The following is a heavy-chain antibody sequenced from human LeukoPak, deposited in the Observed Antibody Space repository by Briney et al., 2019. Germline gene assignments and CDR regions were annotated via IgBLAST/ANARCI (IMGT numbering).Heavy chain of an antibody. V-gene: IGHV3-23*01. CDR3: AKDREIQLWLLNDNWFDP. D-gene: IGHD5-18*01. J-gene: IGHJ5*02. CDR1: EFTFSSYV. Sequence: GGSLRLSCAASEFTFSSYVMTWVRQAPGKGLDWVSSISADGGSTYYADSVKGRFTISRDNSKNTLYLQMNSLRAEDTAVYYCAKDREIQLWLLNDNWFDPWGQGTLVTVSS. CDR2: ISADGGST.